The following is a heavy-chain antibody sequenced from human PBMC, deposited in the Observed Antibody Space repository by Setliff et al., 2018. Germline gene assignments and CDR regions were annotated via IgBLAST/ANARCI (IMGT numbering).Heavy chain of an antibody. CDR3: AKSGGDHCCPLYHHYYMDV. Sequence: GGSLRLSCAASGFTFSSYSMNWVRQAPGKGLEWVSSISSGSNSIYYADSVKGRFTISRDNARNSLYLQMDRLRPEDTAVYYCAKSGGDHCCPLYHHYYMDVWGTGTTVTVSS. V-gene: IGHV3-21*06. J-gene: IGHJ6*03. D-gene: IGHD2-21*02. CDR1: GFTFSSYS. CDR2: ISSGSNSI.